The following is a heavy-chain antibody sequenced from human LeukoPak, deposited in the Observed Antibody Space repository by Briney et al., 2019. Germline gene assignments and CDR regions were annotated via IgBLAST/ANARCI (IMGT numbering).Heavy chain of an antibody. J-gene: IGHJ4*02. CDR2: IYTSGST. CDR3: ASVAFDSPFDY. V-gene: IGHV4-4*07. Sequence: SETLSLTCTVSGGSISSYYWSWIRQPAGKGLEWIGRIYTSGSTNYNPSLKSRVTMSVDTSKNQFSLKLSSVTAADTAVYCCASVAFDSPFDYWGQGTLVTVSS. D-gene: IGHD2-21*01. CDR1: GGSISSYY.